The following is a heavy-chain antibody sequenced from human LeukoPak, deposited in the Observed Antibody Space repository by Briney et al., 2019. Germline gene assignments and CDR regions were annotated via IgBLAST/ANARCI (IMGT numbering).Heavy chain of an antibody. D-gene: IGHD6-19*01. Sequence: GGSLRLSCTASGFIFDDYAMHWVRQTPVKGLEWVSGISWNSGTIAYGDSVKGRFTISRDNAKNSLYLQMNSLRAEDTAVYYCAREAGDSSGWYDYWGQGTLVTVSS. CDR3: AREAGDSSGWYDY. V-gene: IGHV3-9*01. J-gene: IGHJ4*02. CDR1: GFIFDDYA. CDR2: ISWNSGTI.